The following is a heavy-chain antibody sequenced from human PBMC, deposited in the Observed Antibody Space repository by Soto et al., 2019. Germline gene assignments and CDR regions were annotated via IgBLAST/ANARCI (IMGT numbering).Heavy chain of an antibody. J-gene: IGHJ4*02. CDR3: ARGPGSGWYDY. D-gene: IGHD6-19*01. CDR1: GGSISSGGYY. V-gene: IGHV4-31*03. CDR2: IYYSGST. Sequence: QVQLQESGPGLVKPSQTLSLTCTVSGGSISSGGYYWSWIRQHPGKGLEWIGYIYYSGSTYYNPSRKRRVTISVATSKNQFSLKLSSVTAADTAVYYCARGPGSGWYDYWGQGTLVTVSS.